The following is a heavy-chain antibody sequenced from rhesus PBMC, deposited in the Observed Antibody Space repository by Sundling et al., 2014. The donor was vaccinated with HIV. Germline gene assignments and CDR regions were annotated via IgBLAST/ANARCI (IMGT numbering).Heavy chain of an antibody. Sequence: QVQLVQSGAEVKKPGSSVKLSCKASGYTFTDHYIHWVRQAPGQGLEWMGEVNPTTGGTNYAQRFQGRVIMTRDRSTTTAYMEVSSLKSEDTAVYYCARIPGHDWKNDLLDSWGRRGRSSPSPQ. J-gene: IGHJ6*01. CDR1: GYTFTDHY. V-gene: IGHV1-138*01. CDR3: ARIPGHDWKNDLLDS. D-gene: IGHD1-20*01. CDR2: VNPTTGGT.